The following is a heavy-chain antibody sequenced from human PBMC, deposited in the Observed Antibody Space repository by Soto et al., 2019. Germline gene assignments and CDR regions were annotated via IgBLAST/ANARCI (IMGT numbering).Heavy chain of an antibody. CDR1: GGSISSSSYY. V-gene: IGHV4-39*01. CDR2: IYYSGST. D-gene: IGHD6-13*01. CDR3: ARRCSSSWYRYYYYYGMDV. Sequence: PSETLSLTCTVSGGSISSSSYYWGWIRQPPGKGIEWIGSIYYSGSTYYNPSLKSRVTICVDTSKNQFSLKLSSETAADTAVYYCARRCSSSWYRYYYYYGMDVWGQGTTVTVSS. J-gene: IGHJ6*02.